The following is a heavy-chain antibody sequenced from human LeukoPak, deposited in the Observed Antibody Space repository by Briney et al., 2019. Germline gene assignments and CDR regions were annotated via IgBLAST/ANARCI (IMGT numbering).Heavy chain of an antibody. Sequence: GGALRLSCEGSGYSFSRFWMHWVRQVPGEGLVWVSRLNEDGGITNYADFAKGRFTISRDNARNTLYLQVNSLSADDTAVYYCTRDIGGRSAYWGQGALVTVSS. D-gene: IGHD3-16*01. V-gene: IGHV3-74*01. CDR3: TRDIGGRSAY. J-gene: IGHJ4*02. CDR2: LNEDGGIT. CDR1: GYSFSRFW.